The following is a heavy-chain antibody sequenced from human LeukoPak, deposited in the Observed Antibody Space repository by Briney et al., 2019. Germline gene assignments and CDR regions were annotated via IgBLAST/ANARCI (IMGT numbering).Heavy chain of an antibody. CDR2: ISYDGSNK. J-gene: IGHJ3*02. CDR1: GFTFSSYS. Sequence: GGSLRLSCAASGFTFSSYSMNWVRQAPGKGLEWVAVISYDGSNKYYADSVKGRFTISRDNSKNTLYLQMNSLRAEDTAVYYCAVSRTQLAFDIWGQGTMVTVSS. D-gene: IGHD2-2*01. V-gene: IGHV3-30*03. CDR3: AVSRTQLAFDI.